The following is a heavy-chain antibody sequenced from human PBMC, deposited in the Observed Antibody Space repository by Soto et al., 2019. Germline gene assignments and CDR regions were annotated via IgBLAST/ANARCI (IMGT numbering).Heavy chain of an antibody. D-gene: IGHD6-19*01. CDR2: ISSSGSTI. J-gene: IGHJ3*02. Sequence: QVQLVESGGGLVKPGGSLRLSCAASGFTFSDYYMSWIRQAPGKGLEWVSYISSSGSTIYYADSVKGRFTISRDNAKHSLYLQMNSLRAEDTAVYYCATASERWLVLDAFDIWGQGTMVTVSS. CDR3: ATASERWLVLDAFDI. V-gene: IGHV3-11*01. CDR1: GFTFSDYY.